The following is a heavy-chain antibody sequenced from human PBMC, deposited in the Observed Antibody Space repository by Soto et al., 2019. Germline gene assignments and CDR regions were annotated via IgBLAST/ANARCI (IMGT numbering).Heavy chain of an antibody. CDR3: ARVRTGMGAYCGGDCSYYFDY. J-gene: IGHJ4*02. V-gene: IGHV4-59*01. Sequence: SETLSLTCTVAGGSISSYYWSWIRQPPGKGLERIGYIYYRGSTNYNPSRKSRVTISVDTSKNQFSLKLSSVTAADTAVYYCARVRTGMGAYCGGDCSYYFDYWGQGTLVTVS. CDR2: IYYRGST. CDR1: GGSISSYY. D-gene: IGHD2-21*02.